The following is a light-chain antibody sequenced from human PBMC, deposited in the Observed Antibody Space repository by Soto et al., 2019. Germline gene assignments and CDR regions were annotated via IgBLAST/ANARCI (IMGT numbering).Light chain of an antibody. CDR2: GAS. V-gene: IGKV3-15*01. J-gene: IGKJ1*01. CDR3: QQYNNWPPWT. CDR1: QFVNSN. Sequence: ETVMTQSPATLSVSPGERATLSCRASQFVNSNLAWYQQKPGQAPRLLIYGASTRATGIPARFSGSGSGTEFTLTISSLQSEDFAIYYCQQYNNWPPWTFGQGTKVEIK.